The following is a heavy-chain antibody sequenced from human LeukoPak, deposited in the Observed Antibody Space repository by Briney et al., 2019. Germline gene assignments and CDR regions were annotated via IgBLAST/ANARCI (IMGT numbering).Heavy chain of an antibody. J-gene: IGHJ5*02. V-gene: IGHV4-59*01. CDR2: IYYSGST. Sequence: SETLSLTCTVSGGSISSYYWSWIRQPPGKGLEWIGYIYYSGSTNYNPSLKSRGTISVDTSKNQFSLKLSSVTASDTAVYYCARTVRSSTSRKGFDPWGQGTLVTVSS. CDR1: GGSISSYY. D-gene: IGHD2-2*01. CDR3: ARTVRSSTSRKGFDP.